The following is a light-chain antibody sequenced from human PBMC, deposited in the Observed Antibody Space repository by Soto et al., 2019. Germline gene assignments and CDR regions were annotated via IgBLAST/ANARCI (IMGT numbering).Light chain of an antibody. CDR3: CSYAGSSTVV. CDR1: SSDVGSYNL. Sequence: QSALTQPASVSGSPGQSITISCTGTSSDVGSYNLVSWYQQHPGKAPKLMIYEGSKRPSGVSNRFSGSKSANTASLTISGLHAEDEADYYCCSYAGSSTVVFGGGTKLTVL. CDR2: EGS. V-gene: IGLV2-23*01. J-gene: IGLJ2*01.